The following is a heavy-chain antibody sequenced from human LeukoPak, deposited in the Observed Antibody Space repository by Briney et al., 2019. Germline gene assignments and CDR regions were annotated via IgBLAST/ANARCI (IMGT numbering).Heavy chain of an antibody. V-gene: IGHV4-38-2*02. CDR3: AGQDDYYGSGWFDP. J-gene: IGHJ5*02. D-gene: IGHD3-10*01. CDR1: GYSISSGYY. Sequence: PSETLSLTCTVSGYSISSGYYWGWIRQPPGEGLKWIGSIYYSGSTYYNPSLKSRVTISVDTSKNQFSLKLSSVTAADTAVYYCAGQDDYYGSGWFDPWGQGTLVTVSS. CDR2: IYYSGST.